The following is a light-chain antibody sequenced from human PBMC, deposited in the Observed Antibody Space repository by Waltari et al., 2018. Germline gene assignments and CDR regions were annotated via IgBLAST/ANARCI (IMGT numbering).Light chain of an antibody. CDR2: AVS. CDR1: QGIVSD. V-gene: IGKV1-6*01. CDR3: LQDHNYWT. Sequence: AIQMTQSPSSLSASVGDRVTITCRASQGIVSDLGWYRQKPGRAPKLLIYAVSSLQSGVPSRFSGSGSGTDFTLTISSLQPEDFATYYCLQDHNYWTFGQGTKVEIK. J-gene: IGKJ1*01.